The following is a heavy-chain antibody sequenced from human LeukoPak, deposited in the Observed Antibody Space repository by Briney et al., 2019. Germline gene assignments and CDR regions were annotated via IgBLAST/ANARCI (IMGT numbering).Heavy chain of an antibody. CDR2: IVVGSGNT. J-gene: IGHJ4*02. CDR3: ALSGSGGTAFDY. V-gene: IGHV1-58*01. CDR1: GFTFTSSA. D-gene: IGHD2-15*01. Sequence: SVKVSCKASGFTFTSSAVQWVRQARGQRLEWIGWIVVGSGNTNYAQKFQVRVTITRDMSTSTAYMELSSLRSEDTAVYYCALSGSGGTAFDYWGQGTLVTVSS.